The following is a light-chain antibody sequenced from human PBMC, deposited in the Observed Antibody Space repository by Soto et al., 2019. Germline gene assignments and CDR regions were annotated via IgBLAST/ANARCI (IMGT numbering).Light chain of an antibody. J-gene: IGKJ1*01. Sequence: DIQMTQSPSTLSASVGDRVTITCRASQSISSWLAWYQQKPGKAPKLLIYKASSLESGVASRFTGSGSGTEVTINITSLQPDDFATYYCQQYSNYWTFGQWTKVQIK. CDR3: QQYSNYWT. CDR2: KAS. CDR1: QSISSW. V-gene: IGKV1-5*03.